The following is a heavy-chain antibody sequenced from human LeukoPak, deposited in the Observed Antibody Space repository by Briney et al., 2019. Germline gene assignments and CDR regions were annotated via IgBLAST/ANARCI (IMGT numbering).Heavy chain of an antibody. Sequence: ASVKVSCKASGYTFTGYYMHWVRQAPGQGLEWMGWINPNSGGTDYAQKFQGRVTMTRDTSISKAYMELSGLRSDDTAVYYCARETVAGTDAFDIWGQGTMVTVSS. V-gene: IGHV1-2*02. D-gene: IGHD6-19*01. CDR2: INPNSGGT. CDR1: GYTFTGYY. CDR3: ARETVAGTDAFDI. J-gene: IGHJ3*02.